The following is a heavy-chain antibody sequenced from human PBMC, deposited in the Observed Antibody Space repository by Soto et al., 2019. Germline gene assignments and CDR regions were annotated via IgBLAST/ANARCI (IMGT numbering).Heavy chain of an antibody. J-gene: IGHJ3*02. CDR2: LSWNSGFS. CDR3: AKGRGTIVVTDAYDI. V-gene: IGHV3-9*01. Sequence: GGSLRLSCGGSGFSFDDYTMHWVRQAPGKGPEWVASLSWNSGFSGYADSVKGRFTISRDNAQSSVHLQMNNLRTEDTALYYCAKGRGTIVVTDAYDIWGQGTMVTVSS. D-gene: IGHD3-22*01. CDR1: GFSFDDYT.